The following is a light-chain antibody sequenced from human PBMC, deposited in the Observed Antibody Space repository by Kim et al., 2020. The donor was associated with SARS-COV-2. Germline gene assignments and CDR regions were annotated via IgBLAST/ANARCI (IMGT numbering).Light chain of an antibody. Sequence: QSALTQPRSVSGSPGQSVTISCTGSSSDVGAYDYVSWYQHHPGKAPKLIIYGVTERPSGVPDRFSGSKSGNTASLTISGLQAEDEADYYCCSYAGSYTSLFGRGTKVTFL. CDR3: CSYAGSYTSL. V-gene: IGLV2-11*01. CDR1: SSDVGAYDY. J-gene: IGLJ2*01. CDR2: GVT.